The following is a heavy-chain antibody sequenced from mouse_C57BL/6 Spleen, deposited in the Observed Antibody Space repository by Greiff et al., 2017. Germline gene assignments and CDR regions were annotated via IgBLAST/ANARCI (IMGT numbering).Heavy chain of an antibody. J-gene: IGHJ2*01. CDR2: ISSGGSYT. CDR1: GFTFSSYG. V-gene: IGHV5-6*01. CDR3: ARPDYYGSSYAYFDY. D-gene: IGHD1-1*01. Sequence: EVQRVESGGDLVKPGGSLKLSCAASGFTFSSYGMSWVRQTPDKRLEWVATISSGGSYTYYPDSVKGRFTISRDNAKNTLYLQMSSLKSEDTAMYYCARPDYYGSSYAYFDYWGQGTTLTVSS.